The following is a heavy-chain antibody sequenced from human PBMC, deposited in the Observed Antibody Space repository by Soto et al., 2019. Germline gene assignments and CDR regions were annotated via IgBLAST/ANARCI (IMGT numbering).Heavy chain of an antibody. CDR1: GDSIGSYY. D-gene: IGHD3-9*01. J-gene: IGHJ4*02. CDR3: ARVKGVTYYDISTGPSYFDF. CDR2: IYYSGST. V-gene: IGHV4-59*01. Sequence: TLSLTCTVSGDSIGSYYWSWIRQPPGKGLEWIGNIYYSGSTSHNPALKSRVTISIDTSKNQFSLNLSSVTAADTAVYYCARVKGVTYYDISTGPSYFDFWGQGTLVTVSS.